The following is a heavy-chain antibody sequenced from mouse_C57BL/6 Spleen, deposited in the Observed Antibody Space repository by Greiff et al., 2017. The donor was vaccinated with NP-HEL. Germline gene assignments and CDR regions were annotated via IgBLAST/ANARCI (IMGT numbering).Heavy chain of an antibody. J-gene: IGHJ3*01. V-gene: IGHV1-15*01. Sequence: SGAELVRPGASVTLSCKASGYTFTDYEMHWVKQTPVHGLEWIGAIDPETGGTAYNQKFKGKAILTADKSSSTAYMELRSLTSEDSAVYYCTRRGTYYSNPFAYWGQGTLVTVSA. CDR1: GYTFTDYE. D-gene: IGHD2-5*01. CDR2: IDPETGGT. CDR3: TRRGTYYSNPFAY.